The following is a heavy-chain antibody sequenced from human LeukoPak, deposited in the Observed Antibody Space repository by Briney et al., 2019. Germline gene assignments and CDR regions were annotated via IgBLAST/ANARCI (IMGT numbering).Heavy chain of an antibody. CDR1: GDSVSSSSSA. J-gene: IGHJ4*02. CDR2: TYYRSKWYN. CDR3: ARDLAATGRKHFDN. D-gene: IGHD2-15*01. Sequence: QTLSLTCAISGDSVSSSSSAWNWIRQSPSRGLEWLGRTYYRSKWYNDYAVSVKSRTTINPDTSKNQFSLQMNSVTPEDTAVYYCARDLAATGRKHFDNWGQGTLVTVSS. V-gene: IGHV6-1*01.